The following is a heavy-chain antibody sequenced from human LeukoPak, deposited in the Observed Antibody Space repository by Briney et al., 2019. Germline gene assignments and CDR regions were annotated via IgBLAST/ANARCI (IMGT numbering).Heavy chain of an antibody. CDR3: ARGLGYYDSSGYYYDNYYGMDV. Sequence: GASVRVSCKASGGTFISYAISWVRQAPGQGLEWMGGIIPIFGTANYAQKFQGRVTITADKSTSTAYMELSSLRSEDTAVYYCARGLGYYDSSGYYYDNYYGMDVWGQGTTVTVSS. J-gene: IGHJ6*02. CDR1: GGTFISYA. V-gene: IGHV1-69*06. CDR2: IIPIFGTA. D-gene: IGHD3-22*01.